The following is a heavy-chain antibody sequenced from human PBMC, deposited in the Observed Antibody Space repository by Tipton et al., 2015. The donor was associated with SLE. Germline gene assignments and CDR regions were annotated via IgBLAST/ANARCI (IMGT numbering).Heavy chain of an antibody. Sequence: TLSLTCTVSGGSVRSVSYYWSWIRQSPGKGLEWIGEIHYSGNTKYNPSLKSRVTMSVDTSENQFSLRLSSVTAADTAVYYCARGGYYYSEYFQHWGQGTLVTVSS. J-gene: IGHJ1*01. V-gene: IGHV4-61*01. D-gene: IGHD3-22*01. CDR3: ARGGYYYSEYFQH. CDR1: GGSVRSVSYY. CDR2: IHYSGNT.